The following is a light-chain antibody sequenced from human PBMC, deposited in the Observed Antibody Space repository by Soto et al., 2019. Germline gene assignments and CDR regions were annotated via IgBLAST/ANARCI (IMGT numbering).Light chain of an antibody. V-gene: IGLV2-14*03. CDR1: SSDVGADNY. J-gene: IGLJ3*02. CDR2: ELT. Sequence: QSVLTQPASVSGSPGQSITISCTGTSSDVGADNYACWYQQHPDNAPKLIIYELTNRPSGVSNRFSGSKSGNTASLTISGLQAEDEADYYCSSYSTTSTLVVFGGGTKVTVL. CDR3: SSYSTTSTLVV.